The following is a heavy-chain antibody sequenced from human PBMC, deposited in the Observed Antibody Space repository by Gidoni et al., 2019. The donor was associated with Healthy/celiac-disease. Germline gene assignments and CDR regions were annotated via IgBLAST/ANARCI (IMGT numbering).Heavy chain of an antibody. CDR3: ARVDGDYAAANWFDP. CDR1: GFTFSDYY. CDR2: ISSSSSYT. D-gene: IGHD4-17*01. V-gene: IGHV3-11*05. J-gene: IGHJ5*02. Sequence: QVQLVESGGGLVKPGGSLRLSCAASGFTFSDYYMSWIRQAPGKGLEWVSYISSSSSYTNYADSVKGRFTISRDNAKNSLYLQMNSLRAEDTAVYYCARVDGDYAAANWFDPWGQGTLVTVSS.